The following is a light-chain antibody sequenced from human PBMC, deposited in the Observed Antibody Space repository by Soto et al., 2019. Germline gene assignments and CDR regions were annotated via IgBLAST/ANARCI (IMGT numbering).Light chain of an antibody. CDR2: LDSDGSH. V-gene: IGLV4-69*01. CDR3: QTWGTGIHVV. J-gene: IGLJ2*01. CDR1: SGHSSCA. Sequence: QSVLTQSPSASASLGASVKLTCTLSSGHSSCAIAWHQQQPEKGPRYLMKLDSDGSHTKGDAIPDRFSGSGSGAERYLTIAGLQSEDEADYYCQTWGTGIHVVFGGGTKVTVL.